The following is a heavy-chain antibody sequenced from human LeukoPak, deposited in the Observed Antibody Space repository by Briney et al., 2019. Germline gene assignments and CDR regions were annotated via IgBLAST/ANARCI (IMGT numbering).Heavy chain of an antibody. CDR3: ARVGRWLQLDY. J-gene: IGHJ4*02. Sequence: GGSLRLSCAASGFTFSSYAMHWVRQAPGKGLEYVSAIRSNGGSTYYANSMKGRFTISRDNSKNTLYLQMGSLRAEDMAVYYCARVGRWLQLDYWGQGTLVTVSS. D-gene: IGHD5-24*01. CDR2: IRSNGGST. V-gene: IGHV3-64*01. CDR1: GFTFSSYA.